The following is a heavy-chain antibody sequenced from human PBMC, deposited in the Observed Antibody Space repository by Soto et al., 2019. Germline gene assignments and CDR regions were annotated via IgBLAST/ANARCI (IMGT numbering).Heavy chain of an antibody. V-gene: IGHV4-34*01. J-gene: IGHJ5*02. Sequence: SETLSLTCAVYGGSFSGYYWSWIRQPPGKGLEWIGEINHSGSTNYNPPLKSRVTISVDTSKNQFSLKLSSVTAADTAVYYCARGGRFLEWLHKYNWFDPWGQGTLVTVSS. CDR3: ARGGRFLEWLHKYNWFDP. CDR2: INHSGST. D-gene: IGHD3-3*01. CDR1: GGSFSGYY.